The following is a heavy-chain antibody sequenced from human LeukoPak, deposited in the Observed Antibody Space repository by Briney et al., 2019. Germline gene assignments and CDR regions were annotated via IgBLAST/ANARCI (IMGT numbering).Heavy chain of an antibody. D-gene: IGHD1-26*01. CDR3: ASGSGSYYQQDH. V-gene: IGHV4-39*07. Sequence: SETLSLTCTVSGGSISSSSYYWGWIRQPPGKGLEWIGSIYYSGSTYYNPSLKSRVTISVDTSENQFSLKLSSVTAADTAVYYCASGSGSYYQQDHWGQGTLVTVSS. CDR2: IYYSGST. J-gene: IGHJ4*02. CDR1: GGSISSSSYY.